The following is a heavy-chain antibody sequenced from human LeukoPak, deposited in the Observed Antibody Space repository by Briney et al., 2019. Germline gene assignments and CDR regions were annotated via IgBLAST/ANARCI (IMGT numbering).Heavy chain of an antibody. J-gene: IGHJ5*02. D-gene: IGHD2-15*01. CDR2: IKQDGSAK. CDR1: GFTFSNYW. Sequence: GGSLRLSCVASGFTFSNYWMSWVRQAPGKGLEWVANIKQDGSAKYYVDSVKGRFTISRDNAENSLHLQMNSLRVEDTAVYYCASNVLKTWGQGTLVTVSS. V-gene: IGHV3-7*02. CDR3: ASNVLKT.